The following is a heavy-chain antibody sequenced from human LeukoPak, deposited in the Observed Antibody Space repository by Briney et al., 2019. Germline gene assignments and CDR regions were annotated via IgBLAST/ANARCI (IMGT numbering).Heavy chain of an antibody. CDR3: ASNRVGGYLYYFDY. CDR1: GFTLSRFW. D-gene: IGHD3-22*01. CDR2: INSDGSIT. J-gene: IGHJ4*02. V-gene: IGHV3-74*01. Sequence: GGSLRLSCAASGFTLSRFWMHWVRQAPGKGLVWVSHINSDGSITSYADSVKGRFTISRDNSKNTLYLQMNSLRAEDTAVYYCASNRVGGYLYYFDYWGQGTLVTVSS.